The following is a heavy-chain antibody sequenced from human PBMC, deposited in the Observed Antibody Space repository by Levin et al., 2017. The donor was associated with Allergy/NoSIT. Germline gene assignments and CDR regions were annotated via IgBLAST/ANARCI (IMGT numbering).Heavy chain of an antibody. J-gene: IGHJ4*02. CDR3: AIVAYYYHNNPHYKTRGCFDY. CDR1: GFTFNNYA. Sequence: GGSLRLSCAASGFTFNNYAMTWVRQAPGKRLEWVSGVSETGAGTFYADSVKGRFTISRDDSKNTLFLQMNSLRAEDTAVYHCAIVAYYYHNNPHYKTRGCFDYWGQGTLVTVSS. D-gene: IGHD3-22*01. V-gene: IGHV3-23*01. CDR2: VSETGAGT.